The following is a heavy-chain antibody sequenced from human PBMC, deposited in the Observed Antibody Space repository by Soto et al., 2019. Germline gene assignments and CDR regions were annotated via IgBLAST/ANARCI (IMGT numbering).Heavy chain of an antibody. V-gene: IGHV4-34*01. D-gene: IGHD3-10*01. CDR3: ARGLIVWFGELSRRGGYYYYMDV. CDR1: GGSFSGYQ. J-gene: IGHJ6*03. Sequence: QVQLQQWGAGLLKPSETLSLTCAVYGGSFSGYQWTWIRQTPGKGLEWIGEINDTGNINYNPSLMSRVTIFIDTPKKQISLKLSSVTAAATAVYYCARGLIVWFGELSRRGGYYYYMDVWGKGTTVTVSS. CDR2: INDTGNI.